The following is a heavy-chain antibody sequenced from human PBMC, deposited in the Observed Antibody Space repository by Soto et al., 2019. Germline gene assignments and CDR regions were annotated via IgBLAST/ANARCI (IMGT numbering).Heavy chain of an antibody. CDR3: AGLIPALFTGDSCRPRIDY. CDR1: EYTFTSYY. V-gene: IGHV1-46*01. J-gene: IGHJ4*02. D-gene: IGHD2-15*01. CDR2: INLSGGST. Sequence: QVQLVQSGAEVKKPEASVKVSCKASEYTFTSYYMHWVRQAPGQGLEWMGLINLSGGSTSYAQKCHGRSTKTRYTSPSTLYTELTSLRSEDTAVYYCAGLIPALFTGDSCRPRIDYWGLGTLVTVSS.